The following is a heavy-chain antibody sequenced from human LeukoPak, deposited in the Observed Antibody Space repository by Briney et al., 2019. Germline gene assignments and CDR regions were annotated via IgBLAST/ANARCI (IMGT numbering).Heavy chain of an antibody. CDR3: ARLSPPGEDWNSYYGMDV. Sequence: GESLQISGQGSGYRFTSYWIGWVRPLPGKGLEWMGIIYPGDSDTRYTPSFQGHVTISADKSISTAYMQWSRRKASDTAMYYWARLSPPGEDWNSYYGMDVWGQGTTVTVSS. CDR2: IYPGDSDT. CDR1: GYRFTSYW. V-gene: IGHV5-51*01. J-gene: IGHJ6*02. D-gene: IGHD3/OR15-3a*01.